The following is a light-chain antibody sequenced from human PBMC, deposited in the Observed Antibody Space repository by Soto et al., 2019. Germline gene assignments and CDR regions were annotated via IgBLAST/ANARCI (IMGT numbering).Light chain of an antibody. CDR1: SSDVAFYNH. V-gene: IGLV2-14*01. CDR3: SSFARTTTYV. CDR2: EVN. J-gene: IGLJ1*01. Sequence: QSVLTQPASVSVSPGQSITISCTGTSSDVAFYNHVSWYQQHPGKAPKLLIYEVNNRPSGVSHRFSRSKSRNTASLTISGLPAEDEADYYCSSFARTTTYVFGTGTQVTVL.